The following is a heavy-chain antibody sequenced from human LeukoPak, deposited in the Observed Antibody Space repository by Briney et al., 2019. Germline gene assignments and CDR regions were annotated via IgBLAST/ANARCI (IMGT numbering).Heavy chain of an antibody. CDR3: ARVEPGSYYNPFDY. Sequence: SETLSLTCTVSGGSISSSSYYWGWIRQPPGKGLEWIGSIYYSGSTYYNPSLKSRVTISVDTSKNEFSLKLSSVTAADTAVYYCARVEPGSYYNPFDYWGQGTLVTVSS. J-gene: IGHJ4*02. D-gene: IGHD3-10*01. V-gene: IGHV4-39*07. CDR2: IYYSGST. CDR1: GGSISSSSYY.